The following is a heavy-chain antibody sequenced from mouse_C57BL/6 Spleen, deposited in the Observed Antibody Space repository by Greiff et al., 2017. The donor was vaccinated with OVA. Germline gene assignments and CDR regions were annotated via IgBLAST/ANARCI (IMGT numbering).Heavy chain of an antibody. CDR3: ARWGELSHFDY. V-gene: IGHV1-82*01. D-gene: IGHD4-1*01. CDR2: IYPGDGDT. Sequence: VKLQQSGPELVKPGASVKISCKASGYAFSSSWMNWVKQRPGKGLEWIGRIYPGDGDTNYNGKFKGKATLTADKSSSTAYMQLSSLTSEDSAVYFCARWGELSHFDYWGQGTTLTVSS. CDR1: GYAFSSSW. J-gene: IGHJ2*01.